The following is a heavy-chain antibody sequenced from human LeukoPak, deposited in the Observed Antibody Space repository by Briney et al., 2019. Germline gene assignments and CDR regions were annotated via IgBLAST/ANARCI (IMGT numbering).Heavy chain of an antibody. CDR2: ISYDGSKK. D-gene: IGHD5-12*01. J-gene: IGHJ4*02. CDR3: ARSAAAGRIVATFGY. Sequence: GGSLRLSCAAPGFTFSSYGMHWVRQAPGKGLEWVAIISYDGSKKYYADSVKGRFTISRDNSKNTLYLQTNSLRTEDTAVYYCARSAAAGRIVATFGYWGQGTLVIVSS. CDR1: GFTFSSYG. V-gene: IGHV3-30*19.